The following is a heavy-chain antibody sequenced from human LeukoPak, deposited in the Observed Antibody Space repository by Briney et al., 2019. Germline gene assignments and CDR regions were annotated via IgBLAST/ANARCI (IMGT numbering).Heavy chain of an antibody. CDR2: ISGSGGST. CDR1: GFTFSSYA. CDR3: AKRTSGLMITFGGVIGAYFDY. V-gene: IGHV3-23*01. D-gene: IGHD3-16*02. J-gene: IGHJ4*02. Sequence: GGSLRLSCAASGFTFSSYAMGWVRQAPGKGLEWVSAISGSGGSTYYADSVKGRFTISRDNSKNTLYLQMNSLRAEDAAVYYCAKRTSGLMITFGGVIGAYFDYWGQGTLVTVSS.